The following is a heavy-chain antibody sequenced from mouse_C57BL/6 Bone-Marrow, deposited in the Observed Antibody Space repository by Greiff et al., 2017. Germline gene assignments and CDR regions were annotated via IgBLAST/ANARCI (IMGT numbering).Heavy chain of an antibody. Sequence: EVQLVESGGGLVQPGGSLSLSCAASGFTFTDYYMSWVRQPPGKALEWLGFIRNKANGYTTEYSASVKGRFTISRDNSQSILYLQMNALRAEDSATYYCARCYYSIYYFDYWGQGTTLTVSS. J-gene: IGHJ2*01. CDR1: GFTFTDYY. CDR3: ARCYYSIYYFDY. D-gene: IGHD2-5*01. CDR2: IRNKANGYTT. V-gene: IGHV7-3*01.